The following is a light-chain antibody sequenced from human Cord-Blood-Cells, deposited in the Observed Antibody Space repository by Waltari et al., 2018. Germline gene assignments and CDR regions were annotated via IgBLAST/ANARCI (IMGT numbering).Light chain of an antibody. CDR2: AAS. Sequence: AILMTQSPSSLSASTGDSVTITCRASQGISSYLAWYQQKPGKAPKLLSYAASTLQSGVPSRFSGSGSGTDFTLTISCLQSEDVATYYCQQYYSYPRTFGQGTKVEIK. V-gene: IGKV1-8*01. J-gene: IGKJ1*01. CDR3: QQYYSYPRT. CDR1: QGISSY.